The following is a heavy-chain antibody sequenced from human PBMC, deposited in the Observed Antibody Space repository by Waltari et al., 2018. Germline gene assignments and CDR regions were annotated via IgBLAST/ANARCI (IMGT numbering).Heavy chain of an antibody. CDR3: ARDLGDGSGPDY. D-gene: IGHD3-10*01. V-gene: IGHV1-46*01. CDR1: GYTFATYY. CDR2: FDPSGPGT. Sequence: QVQLVQSGAEVKRPGASVRISCKAFGYTFATYYIHWVRQAPGQGLEWMAIFDPSGPGTSYAKRFQDRITMTRDTSTGTVYLGLSSLRSDDTAIYYCARDLGDGSGPDYWGQGTLVTVSS. J-gene: IGHJ4*02.